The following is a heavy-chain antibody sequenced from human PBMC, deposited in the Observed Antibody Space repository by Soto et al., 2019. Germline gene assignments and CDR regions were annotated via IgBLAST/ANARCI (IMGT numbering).Heavy chain of an antibody. V-gene: IGHV3-23*01. CDR2: IGSSGGDT. J-gene: IGHJ5*02. D-gene: IGHD3-16*01. Sequence: PGGSLRLSCTASGFIFSSYAMGWVRQAPGKGLEWVSVIGSSGGDTYYADSVKGRFTVSRDNSKNTLFLQMSSLRAEDTAIYYCAKNLIGWFDHWGQGTLVTVSS. CDR3: AKNLIGWFDH. CDR1: GFIFSSYA.